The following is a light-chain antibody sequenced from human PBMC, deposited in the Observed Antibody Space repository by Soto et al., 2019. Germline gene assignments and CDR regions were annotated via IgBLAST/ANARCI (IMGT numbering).Light chain of an antibody. CDR2: DVS. CDR1: SSDVGGYNY. Sequence: QSALTQPASVSGSPGQSITISCTGTSSDVGGYNYVSWYQQHPGKAPKLMIYDVSNWPSGVSNRFSGSKSGNTASLTISGLQAEDEADYYCSSYTSSLAVFGGGTKLTVL. CDR3: SSYTSSLAV. J-gene: IGLJ3*02. V-gene: IGLV2-14*01.